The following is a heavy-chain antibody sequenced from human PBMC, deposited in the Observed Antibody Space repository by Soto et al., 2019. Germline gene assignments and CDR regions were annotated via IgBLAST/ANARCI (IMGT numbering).Heavy chain of an antibody. CDR1: GGSISSGGYS. V-gene: IGHV4-30-2*01. CDR2: IYHSGST. D-gene: IGHD1-26*01. Sequence: SETLSLTCPVSGGSISSGGYSWSWIRQPPGKGLEWIGYIYHSGSTYYNPSLKSRVTISVDRSKNQFSLKLSSVTAADTAVYYCARHYPSSYGMDVWGQGTTVTVSS. J-gene: IGHJ6*02. CDR3: ARHYPSSYGMDV.